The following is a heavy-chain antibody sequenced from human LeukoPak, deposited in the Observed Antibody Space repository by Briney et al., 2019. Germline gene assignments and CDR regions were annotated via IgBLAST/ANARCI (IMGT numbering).Heavy chain of an antibody. D-gene: IGHD3-10*01. CDR1: GFTFGTSG. Sequence: GGSLRLSCAASGFTFGTSGMSWVRQAPGEGLEWVSVIYSGGSTYYADSVKGRFTISRDNSKNTLYLQMNSLRAEDTAVYYCAREPPYYGSGSYYFDYWGQGTLVTVSS. V-gene: IGHV3-66*01. CDR3: AREPPYYGSGSYYFDY. J-gene: IGHJ4*02. CDR2: IYSGGST.